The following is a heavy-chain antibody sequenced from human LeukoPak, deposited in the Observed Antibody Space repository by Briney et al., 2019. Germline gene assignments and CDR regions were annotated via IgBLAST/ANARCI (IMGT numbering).Heavy chain of an antibody. J-gene: IGHJ6*02. CDR3: ARDRRSGYYYYYGMDV. V-gene: IGHV3-53*01. CDR2: IYGGGST. CDR1: GFTVSSNY. Sequence: GGSLRLSCAASGFTVSSNYMSWVRQAPGKGLEWVSVIYGGGSTYYADSVKGRFTISRDNSKNTLYLQMNSLRAEDTAVYYCARDRRSGYYYYYGMDVWGQGTTVTVSS. D-gene: IGHD2-15*01.